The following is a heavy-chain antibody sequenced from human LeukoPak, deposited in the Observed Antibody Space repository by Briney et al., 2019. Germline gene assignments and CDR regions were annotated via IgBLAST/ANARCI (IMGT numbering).Heavy chain of an antibody. D-gene: IGHD3-22*01. J-gene: IGHJ4*02. CDR1: GGSISSYY. Sequence: SETVSLTCTVSGGSISSYYWSWIRQPPGKGLEWIGYIYYSGSTNYNPSLKSRVTISVDTSKNQFSLKLSSVTAADTAVYYCAGSYYYDSSSIDYWGQGTLVTVSS. V-gene: IGHV4-59*01. CDR2: IYYSGST. CDR3: AGSYYYDSSSIDY.